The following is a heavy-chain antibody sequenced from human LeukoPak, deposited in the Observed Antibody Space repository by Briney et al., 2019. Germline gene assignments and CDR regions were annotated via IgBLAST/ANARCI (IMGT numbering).Heavy chain of an antibody. CDR1: GGSISSGDYY. J-gene: IGHJ4*02. CDR3: ASSPFCSGGSCYYFDY. V-gene: IGHV4-30-4*08. D-gene: IGHD2-15*01. CDR2: IYYSGST. Sequence: PSETLSLTCTVSGGSISSGDYYWSWIRQPPGKGLEWIGYIYYSGSTYYNPSLKSRVTISVDTSKNQFSLKLSSVTAADTAVYYCASSPFCSGGSCYYFDYWGQGTLVTVSS.